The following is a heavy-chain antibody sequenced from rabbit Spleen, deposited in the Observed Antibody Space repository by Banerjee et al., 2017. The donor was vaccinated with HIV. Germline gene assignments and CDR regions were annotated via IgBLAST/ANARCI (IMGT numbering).Heavy chain of an antibody. J-gene: IGHJ4*01. Sequence: QLVESAGGLVQPGGSLKLSCKASGFTLSRYYMNWVRQAPGKGLEWIGYIDPVFGVAYYANWVNGRFSISRENAQNTLYLQLNSLTAADTATYFCVRGSGWGFGYFKLWGPGTLVTVS. D-gene: IGHD4-1*01. CDR2: IDPVFGVA. V-gene: IGHV1S7*01. CDR1: GFTLSRYY. CDR3: VRGSGWGFGYFKL.